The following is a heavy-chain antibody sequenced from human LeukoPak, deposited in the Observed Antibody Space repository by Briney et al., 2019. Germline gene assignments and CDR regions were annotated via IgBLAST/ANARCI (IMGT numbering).Heavy chain of an antibody. V-gene: IGHV3-23*01. D-gene: IGHD3-22*01. Sequence: PGGSLRLFCAASGFPFSSYAMNWVPQARVRAVEGVSCIRGSGRDTYYADSVQGRFTISRDNSKNTLYLQMNSLRADDTAVYYCATNYYDSSGYFPDLDYWGQGALVSVSS. CDR2: IRGSGRDT. J-gene: IGHJ4*02. CDR3: ATNYYDSSGYFPDLDY. CDR1: GFPFSSYA.